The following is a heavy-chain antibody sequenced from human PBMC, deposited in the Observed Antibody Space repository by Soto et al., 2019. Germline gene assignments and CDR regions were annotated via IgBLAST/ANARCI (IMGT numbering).Heavy chain of an antibody. CDR3: ARGPPGGNWFDP. V-gene: IGHV4-34*01. J-gene: IGHJ5*02. CDR1: GGSFSGYY. Sequence: SETLSLTCAVYGGSFSGYYWSWIRQPPGKGLEWIGEINHSGSTNYNPSLKSRVTISVDTSKNQFSLKLSSVTAADTAVYYCARGPPGGNWFDPWGQGTLVTVSS. D-gene: IGHD3-10*01. CDR2: INHSGST.